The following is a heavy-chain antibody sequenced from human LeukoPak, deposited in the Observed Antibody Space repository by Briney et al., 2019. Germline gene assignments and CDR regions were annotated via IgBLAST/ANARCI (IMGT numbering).Heavy chain of an antibody. CDR3: ARGRIAADD. Sequence: SETLSLTCAVYGGSFSGYYWSWIRQPPGKGLEWIGEINHSGSTNYNPSLKSRVTISVDTSKNQFSLKLSSVTAADTAVYYCARGRIAADDWGQGTLVTVSS. D-gene: IGHD6-25*01. CDR1: GGSFSGYY. V-gene: IGHV4-34*01. CDR2: INHSGST. J-gene: IGHJ4*02.